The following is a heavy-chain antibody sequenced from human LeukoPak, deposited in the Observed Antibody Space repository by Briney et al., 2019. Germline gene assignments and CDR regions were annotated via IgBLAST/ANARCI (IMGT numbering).Heavy chain of an antibody. CDR2: ISGGGGST. V-gene: IGHV3-23*01. CDR3: AKGGRWDVTPFDY. CDR1: GFTFSSYS. J-gene: IGHJ4*02. Sequence: GGSLRLSCAASGFTFSSYSMNWVRQAPGKGLEWVSTISGGGGSTYYADSVKGRFTISRDNSKNTLYLQVNSLRAGDTAVYYCAKGGRWDVTPFDYWGQGTLVTVSS. D-gene: IGHD3-16*01.